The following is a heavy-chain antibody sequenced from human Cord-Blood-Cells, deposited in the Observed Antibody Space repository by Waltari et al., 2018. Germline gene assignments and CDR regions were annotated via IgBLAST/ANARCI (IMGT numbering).Heavy chain of an antibody. Sequence: QVQLQESGPGLVKPSETLSLTCTVSGGSISSYYWSWIRQPPGKGLEWIGYIYYSGSTNNNPSLKSRVTISVDTSKNQFSLKLSSVTAADTAVYYCAREPSSSSWYDYWGQGTLVTVSS. CDR1: GGSISSYY. CDR3: AREPSSSSWYDY. D-gene: IGHD6-13*01. V-gene: IGHV4-59*01. J-gene: IGHJ4*02. CDR2: IYYSGST.